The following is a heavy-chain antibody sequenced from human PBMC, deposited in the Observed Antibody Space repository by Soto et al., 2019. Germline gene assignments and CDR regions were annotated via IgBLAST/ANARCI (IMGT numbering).Heavy chain of an antibody. CDR1: GGSVSSGSSY. V-gene: IGHV4-61*01. J-gene: IGHJ4*02. D-gene: IGHD7-27*01. CDR2: IYYSGST. Sequence: QVQLQEAGPGMVKPSETLSLTCTVSGGSVSSGSSYWSWIRQPPGKGLEWIRYIYYSGSTNYNPSLKSRVTISVDTSKHNFSLKLSSVTAADKGVYYCARFNWGSDYWGQGHLVTVSS. CDR3: ARFNWGSDY.